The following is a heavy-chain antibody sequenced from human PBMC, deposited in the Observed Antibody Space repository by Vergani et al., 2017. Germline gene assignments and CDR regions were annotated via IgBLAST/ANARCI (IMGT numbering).Heavy chain of an antibody. CDR2: INPNSGGT. CDR3: ARGLWLPTFSFDY. V-gene: IGHV1-2*02. J-gene: IGHJ4*02. CDR1: GYTFTGYY. Sequence: QVQLVQSGAEVKKPGASVKVSCKASGYTFTGYYMHWVRQAPGQGLEWMGWINPNSGGTIYAQQFQGRVTMTRDTSISTAYVVLSRLRSDDTAVYYRARGLWLPTFSFDYWGQGTLVTVSS. D-gene: IGHD6-19*01.